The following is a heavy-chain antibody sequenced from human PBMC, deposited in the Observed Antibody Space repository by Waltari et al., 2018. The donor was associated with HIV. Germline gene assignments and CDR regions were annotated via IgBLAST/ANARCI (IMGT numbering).Heavy chain of an antibody. CDR1: GCSFSNYT. Sequence: EVQLVESGGGLVQPGGSLRFSCAASGCSFSNYTMNGVRQDLGQGLEWVSYISRSSSSIFYADSVKGRFTISRDNAKNSRYLQMNSLRVEDTAVYYCARDINGGWGYWGQGTLVTVAS. CDR2: ISRSSSSI. V-gene: IGHV3-48*01. D-gene: IGHD7-27*01. J-gene: IGHJ4*02. CDR3: ARDINGGWGY.